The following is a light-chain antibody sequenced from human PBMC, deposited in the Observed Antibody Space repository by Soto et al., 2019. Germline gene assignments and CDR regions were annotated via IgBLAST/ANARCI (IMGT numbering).Light chain of an antibody. V-gene: IGKV3-15*01. J-gene: IGKJ1*01. Sequence: MTQSAATLSVSQVDRANLSCRASQSVDTNLAWYQQKPGQAPRLLILGASTRATGIPARFSGSGSGTEFTLTISSLQSEDFAVYYCQEYNNWLWTFGQGTKVDI. CDR1: QSVDTN. CDR2: GAS. CDR3: QEYNNWLWT.